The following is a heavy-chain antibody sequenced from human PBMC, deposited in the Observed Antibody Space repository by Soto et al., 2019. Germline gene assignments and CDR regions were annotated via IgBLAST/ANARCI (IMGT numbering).Heavy chain of an antibody. CDR3: ARESHRPTVTTALFATYYYGMDV. Sequence: SETLSLTCTVSGGSISSGDYYWSWIRQPPGKGLEWIGYISYSGSTYYNPSLKSRITISVDTSKNQFSLKLGSVTAADTAVYYCARESHRPTVTTALFATYYYGMDVWGQGTTVTVSS. J-gene: IGHJ6*02. CDR2: ISYSGST. CDR1: GGSISSGDYY. D-gene: IGHD4-17*01. V-gene: IGHV4-30-4*01.